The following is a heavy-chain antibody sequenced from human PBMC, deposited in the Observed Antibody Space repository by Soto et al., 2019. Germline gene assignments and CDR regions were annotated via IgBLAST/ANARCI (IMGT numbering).Heavy chain of an antibody. J-gene: IGHJ3*02. CDR3: ARDGRQQLENAFDI. V-gene: IGHV3-30-3*01. Sequence: GGSLRLSCAASGFTFSSYAMHWVRQAPGKGLEWVAVISYDGSNKYYADSVKGRFTISRDNSKNTLYLQMNSLRAEDTAVYYCARDGRQQLENAFDIWGQGTMGTVSS. D-gene: IGHD6-13*01. CDR1: GFTFSSYA. CDR2: ISYDGSNK.